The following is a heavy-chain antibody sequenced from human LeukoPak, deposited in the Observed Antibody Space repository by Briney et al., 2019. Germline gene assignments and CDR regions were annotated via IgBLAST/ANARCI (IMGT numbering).Heavy chain of an antibody. D-gene: IGHD3-10*01. Sequence: GGSLRLSCAASGFTFSNYNMNWVRQAPGKGLEWVSYISSSSSTIYHADSVKGRFTTSRDNAKNSLYLQMNSLRAEDTAVYYCARDRLIGGRFGELSDWGQGTLVTVSS. J-gene: IGHJ4*02. CDR2: ISSSSSTI. CDR1: GFTFSNYN. CDR3: ARDRLIGGRFGELSD. V-gene: IGHV3-48*04.